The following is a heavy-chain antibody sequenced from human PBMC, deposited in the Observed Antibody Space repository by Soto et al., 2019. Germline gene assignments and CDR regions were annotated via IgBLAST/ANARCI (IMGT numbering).Heavy chain of an antibody. D-gene: IGHD3-16*01. V-gene: IGHV4-30-4*01. J-gene: IGHJ5*02. Sequence: QVQLQESGPGLVKPSQTLSLTCTVSGGSISSGDYYWSWIRQPPGKGLEWIGYIYYSGSTYYNPSLKSRVTISVDTSKNQFSLKLSSVTAADMAVYYCARDFVGGYNWFDPWGQGTLVTVSS. CDR2: IYYSGST. CDR1: GGSISSGDYY. CDR3: ARDFVGGYNWFDP.